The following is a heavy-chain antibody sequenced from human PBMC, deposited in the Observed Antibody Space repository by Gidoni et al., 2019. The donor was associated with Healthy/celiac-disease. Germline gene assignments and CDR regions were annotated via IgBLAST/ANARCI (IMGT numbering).Heavy chain of an antibody. V-gene: IGHV3-49*05. CDR1: GFTFGEYA. CDR2: IRSTAYGGTT. Sequence: EVHLVESGGGLVKPGRSLRLSCSTSGFTFGEYAMSWFRQAPGKGLEWVGFIRSTAYGGTTEYAASVRGRFTISRDESKSIAYLQMNSLKTEDTAVYFCSREGAGGVFDYWGQGTLVTVSS. J-gene: IGHJ4*02. D-gene: IGHD1-26*01. CDR3: SREGAGGVFDY.